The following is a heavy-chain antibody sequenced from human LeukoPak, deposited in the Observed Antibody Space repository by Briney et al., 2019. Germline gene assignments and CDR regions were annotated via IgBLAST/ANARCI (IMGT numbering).Heavy chain of an antibody. CDR2: ISSSSSYI. D-gene: IGHD6-13*01. V-gene: IGHV3-21*01. CDR3: ARVTGRLRPIAAAGTGPRLDP. J-gene: IGHJ5*02. Sequence: PGGSLRLSCAASGFTFSSYSMNWVRQAPGKGLEWVSSISSSSSYIYYADSVKGRFTISRDNAKNSLYLQMNSLRAEDTAVYYCARVTGRLRPIAAAGTGPRLDPWGQGTLVTVSS. CDR1: GFTFSSYS.